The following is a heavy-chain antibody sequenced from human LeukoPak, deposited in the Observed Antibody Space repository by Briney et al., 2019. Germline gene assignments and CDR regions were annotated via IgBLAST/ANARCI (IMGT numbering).Heavy chain of an antibody. CDR1: GFTFSSYA. Sequence: PGGSLGLSCAASGFTFSSYAMSWVRQALGKGPEWVSAISGSGGSTFYADSVKGRFTMSRDNSKNTLYLQMNSLRAEDTAVYYCAKEASYCTNGVCYSRIFDTWGQGTLVTVSS. J-gene: IGHJ5*02. CDR2: ISGSGGST. V-gene: IGHV3-23*01. D-gene: IGHD2-8*01. CDR3: AKEASYCTNGVCYSRIFDT.